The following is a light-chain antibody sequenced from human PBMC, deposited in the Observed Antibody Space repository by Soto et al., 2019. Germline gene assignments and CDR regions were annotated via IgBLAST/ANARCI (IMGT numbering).Light chain of an antibody. CDR3: AAWDDSLNGLYV. CDR1: SSNIGINT. J-gene: IGLJ1*01. CDR2: TDN. Sequence: QSVLTQPPSASGTPGQRVTISCSGSSSNIGINTVNWYQQVPGTAPKLLIYTDNQRPSGVPDRFSGSKSGTSASLAISGLQSEDEADYYCAAWDDSLNGLYVVGTGTKVNVL. V-gene: IGLV1-44*01.